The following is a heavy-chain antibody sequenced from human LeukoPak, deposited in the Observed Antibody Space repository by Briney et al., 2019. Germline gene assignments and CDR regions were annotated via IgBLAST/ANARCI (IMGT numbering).Heavy chain of an antibody. J-gene: IGHJ5*02. D-gene: IGHD3-22*01. CDR1: GFTFSDYY. Sequence: PGGSLRLSCAASGFTFSDYYVSWVRQGPGGGVGWVSYICSSGSTIYYADSVKGRFTISRDNAKNSLYLQMNSLRAEDTAVYYCARENDFYDSSGYPTGRNWFDPWGQGTLVTVSS. CDR3: ARENDFYDSSGYPTGRNWFDP. CDR2: ICSSGSTI. V-gene: IGHV3-11*01.